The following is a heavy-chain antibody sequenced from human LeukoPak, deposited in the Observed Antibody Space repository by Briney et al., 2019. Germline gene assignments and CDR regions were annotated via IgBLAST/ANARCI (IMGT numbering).Heavy chain of an antibody. CDR2: ISGSGGST. CDR3: AKAPYSSSWYYFDY. CDR1: GFTFSSYA. Sequence: GGSLRLSCAASGFTFSSYAMSWVRQAPGKGLEWVPAISGSGGSTYYADSVKGRFTISRDNSKNTLYLQMNSLRAEDTAVYYCAKAPYSSSWYYFDYWGQGTLVTVSS. D-gene: IGHD6-13*01. V-gene: IGHV3-23*01. J-gene: IGHJ4*02.